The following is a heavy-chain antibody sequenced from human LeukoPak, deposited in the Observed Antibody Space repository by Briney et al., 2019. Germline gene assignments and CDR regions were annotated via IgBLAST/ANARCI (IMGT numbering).Heavy chain of an antibody. CDR1: GGSISSYY. J-gene: IGHJ4*02. CDR2: IYYSGST. CDR3: ASYGDYSTFGY. Sequence: SETLSLTCTVSGGSISSYYWSWIRQPPGKGLEWIGYIYYSGSTNYNPSLKSRVTISVDTSKNQFSLKLSSVTAADTAVYYCASYGDYSTFGYWGQGTLVTVSS. V-gene: IGHV4-59*12. D-gene: IGHD4-17*01.